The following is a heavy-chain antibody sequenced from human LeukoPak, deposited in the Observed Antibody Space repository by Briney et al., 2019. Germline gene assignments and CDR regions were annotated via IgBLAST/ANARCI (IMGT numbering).Heavy chain of an antibody. V-gene: IGHV4-34*01. CDR2: INHSGST. Sequence: WETLSLTCAVYGGSFSGYYWSWIRQPPGKGLEWIGEINHSGSTNYNPSLKSRVTISVDTSKNQFSLKLSSVTAADTAVYYCASRAVAGTIIDYWGQGTLVTVSS. CDR3: ASRAVAGTIIDY. D-gene: IGHD6-19*01. CDR1: GGSFSGYY. J-gene: IGHJ4*02.